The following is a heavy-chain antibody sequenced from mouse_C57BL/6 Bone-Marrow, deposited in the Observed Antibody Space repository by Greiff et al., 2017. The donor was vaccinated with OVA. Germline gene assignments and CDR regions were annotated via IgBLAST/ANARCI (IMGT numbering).Heavy chain of an antibody. J-gene: IGHJ4*01. CDR3: ARKTYYYGSSRYAMDY. CDR1: GFSLTSYA. CDR2: IWTGGGT. D-gene: IGHD1-1*01. Sequence: VNVVESGPGLVAPSQSLSITCTVSGFSLTSYAISWVRQPPGKGLEWLGVIWTGGGTNYNSAPKSRLSISKDNSMSQVFLKMNSLQTDDTARYYCARKTYYYGSSRYAMDYWGQGTSVTVSS. V-gene: IGHV2-9-1*01.